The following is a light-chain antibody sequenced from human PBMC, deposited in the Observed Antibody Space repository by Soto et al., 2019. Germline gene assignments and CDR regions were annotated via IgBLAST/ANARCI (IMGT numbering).Light chain of an antibody. CDR3: QHYGSSPRT. J-gene: IGKJ1*01. CDR1: QSVSSNY. CDR2: RAS. V-gene: IGKV3-20*01. Sequence: DIVLTQSPGTLSLSPGERATLSCRASQSVSSNYLAWYQQKPGKPPKVLIYRASTRATGLPDRFSGSGSETDFTLTISRLEPEDFAVYYCQHYGSSPRTFGQGTKVDI.